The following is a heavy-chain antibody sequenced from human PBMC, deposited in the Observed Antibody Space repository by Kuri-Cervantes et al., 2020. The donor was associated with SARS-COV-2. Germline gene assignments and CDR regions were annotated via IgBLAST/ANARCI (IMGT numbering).Heavy chain of an antibody. Sequence: GGSLRLSCAASGFTSDDYTMHWVRQAPGKGLEWVSLISWDGGSTYYADSVKGRFTISRDNSKNTLYLQMNSLRAEDTAVYYCARLEDLLDAFDIWGQGTMVTVSS. V-gene: IGHV3-43*01. CDR2: ISWDGGST. CDR1: GFTSDDYT. CDR3: ARLEDLLDAFDI. J-gene: IGHJ3*02.